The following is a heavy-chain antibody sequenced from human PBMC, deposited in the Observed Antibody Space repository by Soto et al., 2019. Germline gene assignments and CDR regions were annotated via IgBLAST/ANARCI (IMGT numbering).Heavy chain of an antibody. D-gene: IGHD6-19*01. CDR2: LSAFNGDT. V-gene: IGHV1-18*04. J-gene: IGHJ4*02. CDR3: AREAGWQRMVPYD. CDR1: GYTFTSYG. Sequence: QVQLVQSGTAVKKPGASVNVSCKAFGYTFTSYGFSWLRQVPGQGLEWLGWLSAFNGDTQYAQTMKGRLPVTTDTSTTTVHMELRSLTPADTAVYYCAREAGWQRMVPYDWGQGTLVTVS.